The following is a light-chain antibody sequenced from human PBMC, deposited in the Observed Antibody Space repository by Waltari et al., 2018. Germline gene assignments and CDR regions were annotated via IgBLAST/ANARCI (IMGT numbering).Light chain of an antibody. J-gene: IGLJ3*02. CDR1: SSDLGSYPL. CDR2: EGT. V-gene: IGLV2-23*01. CDR3: CSYAGTRV. Sequence: QSALTQPASVSGSPGQSITIPGTATSSDLGSYPLVSWYQHHPGKAPKLILYEGTKRPSGVSNRFSGSKSGNTASLTISGLQAEDEADYYCCSYAGTRVFGGGTKLTVL.